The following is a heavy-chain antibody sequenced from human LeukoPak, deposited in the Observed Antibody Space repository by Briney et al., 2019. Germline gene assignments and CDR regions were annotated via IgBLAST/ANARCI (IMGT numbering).Heavy chain of an antibody. D-gene: IGHD3-22*01. Sequence: GGSLRLSCAASGFTFSSYWMSWVRQAPGKGLEWVANIKQDGSEKYYVDSVKGRFTISRDNAKNSLYLQMNSLRAEDTAVYYCARDSYYYGSSGYRYWGQGTLVTVSS. CDR3: ARDSYYYGSSGYRY. CDR1: GFTFSSYW. CDR2: IKQDGSEK. V-gene: IGHV3-7*01. J-gene: IGHJ4*02.